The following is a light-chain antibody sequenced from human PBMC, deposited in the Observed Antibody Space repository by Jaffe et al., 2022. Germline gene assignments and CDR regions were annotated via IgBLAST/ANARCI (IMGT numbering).Light chain of an antibody. Sequence: EIVLTQSPGTLSLSPGERATLSCRASQSVSSSYLAWYQQKPGQAPRLLIYGASSRATGIPDRFSGSGSGTDFTLTISRLEPEDFAVYYCQQYGSSAGIFTFGPGTKVDIK. J-gene: IGKJ3*01. CDR3: QQYGSSAGIFT. CDR1: QSVSSSY. CDR2: GAS. V-gene: IGKV3-20*01.